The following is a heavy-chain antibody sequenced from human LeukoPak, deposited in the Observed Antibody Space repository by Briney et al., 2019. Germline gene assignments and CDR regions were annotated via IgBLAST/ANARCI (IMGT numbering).Heavy chain of an antibody. V-gene: IGHV4-30-4*01. D-gene: IGHD1-7*01. Sequence: SETLSLTCTVSGGSISSGDYYWSWIRQPPGKGLEWIGYIYYSGSTYCNPSLKSRVTISVDTSKNQFSLKLSSVTAADTAVYYCATGTFVNWFDPWGQGTLVTVSS. CDR1: GGSISSGDYY. CDR2: IYYSGST. CDR3: ATGTFVNWFDP. J-gene: IGHJ5*02.